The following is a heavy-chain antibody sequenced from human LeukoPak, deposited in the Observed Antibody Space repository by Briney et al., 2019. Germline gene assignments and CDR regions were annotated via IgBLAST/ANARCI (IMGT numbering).Heavy chain of an antibody. CDR1: GYTFTSYD. CDR2: MNPNSGNT. J-gene: IGHJ6*03. CDR3: ARNEVVAAAPDYYYYYYMDV. V-gene: IGHV1-8*01. Sequence: ASVKVSCKASGYTFTSYDINWVRQAPGQGLEWMGWMNPNSGNTGYAQKFQGRVTMTRNTSISTAYMELSSLRSEGTAVYYCARNEVVAAAPDYYYYYYMDVWGKGTTVTVSS. D-gene: IGHD2-15*01.